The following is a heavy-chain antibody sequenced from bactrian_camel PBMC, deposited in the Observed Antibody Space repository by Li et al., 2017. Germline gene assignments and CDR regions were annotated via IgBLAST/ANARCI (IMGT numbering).Heavy chain of an antibody. J-gene: IGHJ6*01. CDR3: VSDSGWSFGY. V-gene: IGHV3S25*01. D-gene: IGHD6*01. CDR1: GFTFSSYW. CDR2: IINRGGTT. Sequence: QLVESGGGVVQPGGSLRLSCAASGFTFSSYWMYWVRQAPGKGLEWDSIINRGGTTYYADSMKGRFTISRDNATNTVYLQMNSLKPEDTAVYYCVSDSGWSFGYWGQGTQVTVS.